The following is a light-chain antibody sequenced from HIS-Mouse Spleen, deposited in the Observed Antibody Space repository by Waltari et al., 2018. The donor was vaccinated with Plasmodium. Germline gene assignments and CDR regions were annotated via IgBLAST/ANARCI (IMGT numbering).Light chain of an antibody. V-gene: IGLV1-47*01. Sequence: QSVLTRPPSASGTPGQRVTIPCSGSSPNIGSNYVYLYQQLPGTAPKLLIYRNNQRPSGVPDRFSGSKSGTSASLAISGLRSEDEADYYCAAWDDSLSGRVFGGGTKLTVL. CDR3: AAWDDSLSGRV. CDR2: RNN. CDR1: SPNIGSNY. J-gene: IGLJ3*02.